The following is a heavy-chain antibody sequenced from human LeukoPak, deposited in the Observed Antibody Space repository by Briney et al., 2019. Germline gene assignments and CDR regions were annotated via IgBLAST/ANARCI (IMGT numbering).Heavy chain of an antibody. CDR2: ISAYNGNT. CDR3: ARGENWFDP. J-gene: IGHJ5*02. Sequence: ASVTVSYKASGYTFTSYGISWVRQAPGQGLEWMGWISAYNGNTNYAQKLQGRVTMTRDMSTSTVYMELSSLRSEDTAVYYCARGENWFDPWGQETLVTVSS. V-gene: IGHV1-18*01. CDR1: GYTFTSYG.